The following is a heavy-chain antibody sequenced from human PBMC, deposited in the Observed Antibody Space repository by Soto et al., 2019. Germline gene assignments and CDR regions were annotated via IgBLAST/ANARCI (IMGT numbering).Heavy chain of an antibody. J-gene: IGHJ6*03. CDR1: GFTVSSHY. V-gene: IGHV3-66*01. CDR3: SRDDVYCSGGSCYGVPMDV. Sequence: EVQLVESGGDLVQPGGSLRLSCAASGFTVSSHYMNWVRQAPGKGLEWVSLIQSGGSTFYADSVKGRFTISRDNSKNTLFLQMNSLRVEDTAMYYCSRDDVYCSGGSCYGVPMDVCGRGTTVTVYS. CDR2: IQSGGST. D-gene: IGHD2-15*01.